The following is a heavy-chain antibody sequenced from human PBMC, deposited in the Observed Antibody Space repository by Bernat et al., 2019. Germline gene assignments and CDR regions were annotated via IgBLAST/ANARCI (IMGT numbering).Heavy chain of an antibody. J-gene: IGHJ4*02. V-gene: IGHV3-21*01. D-gene: IGHD1-7*01. CDR3: ARDITGTTGY. CDR2: ISSSSSYI. Sequence: EVQLLESGGGLVQPGGSLRLSCAASGFSFSSFAMNWVRQAPGMGLEWVSSISSSSSYIYYADSVKGRFTISRDNAKNSLYLQMNSLRAEDTAVYYCARDITGTTGYWGQGTLVTVSS. CDR1: GFSFSSFA.